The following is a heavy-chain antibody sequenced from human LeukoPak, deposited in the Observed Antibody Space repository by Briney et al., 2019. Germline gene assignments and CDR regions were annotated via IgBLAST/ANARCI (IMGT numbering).Heavy chain of an antibody. V-gene: IGHV4-59*01. CDR1: GGSISSYY. J-gene: IGHJ4*02. Sequence: PSETLSLTCTVSGGSISSYYWSWIRQPPGKGLEWIGYIYYSGSTNYNPSLKSRVTISVDTSKNQFSLKLSSVTAADTAVYYCARDSSGYALSFGYWGQGTLVTVSP. D-gene: IGHD3-22*01. CDR2: IYYSGST. CDR3: ARDSSGYALSFGY.